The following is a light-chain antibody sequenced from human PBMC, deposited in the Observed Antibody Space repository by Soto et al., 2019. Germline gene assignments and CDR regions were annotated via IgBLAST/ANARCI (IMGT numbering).Light chain of an antibody. V-gene: IGLV2-14*01. CDR3: GSYTRRSVV. J-gene: IGLJ2*01. CDR2: DVS. Sequence: QSSLTQPASVSGSPGQSITISCTGTSSDVGGYNYVSWYQQHPGKAPKLMIYDVSNRPSGVSNRFSGSKSGNTASLTISGLQAEDEADYFCGSYTRRSVVFGGGTKLTVL. CDR1: SSDVGGYNY.